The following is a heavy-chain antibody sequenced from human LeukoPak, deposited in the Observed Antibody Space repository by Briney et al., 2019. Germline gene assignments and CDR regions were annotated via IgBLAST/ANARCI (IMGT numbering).Heavy chain of an antibody. D-gene: IGHD6-19*01. J-gene: IGHJ4*02. Sequence: SETLSLTCTVSGGSISSSSYYWGWVRQPPGKELAWIGTIYYSGGTYYNPSLKSRVTISVDTSKDQFSLKLSSVTAADTAVYYCARGSSGWYSWDYWGQGTLVTVSS. CDR3: ARGSSGWYSWDY. CDR2: IYYSGGT. V-gene: IGHV4-39*01. CDR1: GGSISSSSYY.